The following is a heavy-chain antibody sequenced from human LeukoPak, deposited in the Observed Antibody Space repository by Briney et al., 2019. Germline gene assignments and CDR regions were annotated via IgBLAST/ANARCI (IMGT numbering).Heavy chain of an antibody. D-gene: IGHD6-19*01. CDR1: GGSISSSSYY. V-gene: IGHV4-39*05. J-gene: IGHJ5*02. CDR3: AGGIFSSGLRYNWFDP. Sequence: SETPSLTCTVSGGSISSSSYYWGWIRQPPGKGLEWIGSIYYSGSTYYNPSLKSRVTISVDTSKNQFSLKLSSVTAADTAVYYCAGGIFSSGLRYNWFDPWGQGTLVTVSS. CDR2: IYYSGST.